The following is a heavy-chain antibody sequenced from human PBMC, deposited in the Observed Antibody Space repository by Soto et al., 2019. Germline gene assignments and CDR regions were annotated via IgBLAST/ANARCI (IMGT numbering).Heavy chain of an antibody. CDR3: AKDYGFWSGYPDY. CDR1: GFTFSSYG. V-gene: IGHV3-30*18. Sequence: GGSLRLSCAASGFTFSSYGMHWVRQPPGKGLERVAVISYEGSKKYYADSVKGRFTISRDNSNNTLYLQMISLRSVDSAVYYCAKDYGFWSGYPDYWGQGTLVTVSS. D-gene: IGHD3-3*01. J-gene: IGHJ4*02. CDR2: ISYEGSKK.